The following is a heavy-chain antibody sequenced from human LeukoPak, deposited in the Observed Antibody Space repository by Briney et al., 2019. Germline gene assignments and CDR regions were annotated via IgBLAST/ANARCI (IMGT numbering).Heavy chain of an antibody. CDR1: GYAFTSYS. Sequence: SAKASCKASGYAFTSYSTGGVCQAPGRGLGWMGWISAYNGNTNYAQKLQGTATMTTDTSTSTAYMELRCLRSDDTAMSYCARVLITNWFDPWGQGTLVTASS. CDR2: ISAYNGNT. CDR3: ARVLITNWFDP. J-gene: IGHJ5*02. V-gene: IGHV1-18*01.